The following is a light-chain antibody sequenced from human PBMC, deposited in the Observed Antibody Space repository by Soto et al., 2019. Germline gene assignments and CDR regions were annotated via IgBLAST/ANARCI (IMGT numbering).Light chain of an antibody. J-gene: IGKJ4*01. Sequence: DTQMTQSPSSLSAPVGDRVTITCRASHDINNYLAWYQQKPGKVPKVLIYVASTWRSGVPSRFSGSGSGTEFTLTISSLQPEDAATYYCQKYDSALLTFGGGTKVEIK. CDR1: HDINNY. CDR3: QKYDSALLT. CDR2: VAS. V-gene: IGKV1-27*01.